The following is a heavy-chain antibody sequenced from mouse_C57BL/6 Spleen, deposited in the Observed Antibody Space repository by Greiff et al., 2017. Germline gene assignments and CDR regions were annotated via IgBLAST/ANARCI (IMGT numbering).Heavy chain of an antibody. J-gene: IGHJ3*01. CDR1: GFSLTSYG. D-gene: IGHD1-1*01. CDR3: ASKLGGSGFAY. CDR2: IWGVGST. V-gene: IGHV2-6*01. Sequence: VKLVESGPGLVAPSQSLSLTCTVSGFSLTSYGVDWVSQSPGQGLEWMGVIWGVGSTNYNSALKYRVSISKDNSKSQVFLKMNSLQTDDTAVYYCASKLGGSGFAYWGQGTLVTVSA.